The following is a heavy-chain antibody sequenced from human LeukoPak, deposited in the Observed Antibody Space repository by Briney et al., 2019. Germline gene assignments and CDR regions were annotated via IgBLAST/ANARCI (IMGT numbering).Heavy chain of an antibody. V-gene: IGHV3-64*01. J-gene: IGHJ6*02. CDR2: ITSNGGLT. D-gene: IGHD1-26*01. CDR3: ARVTAGATTSNYYYYHMDV. CDR1: GFAFSSYS. Sequence: GGSLRLSCAGSGFAFSSYSIQWVRQAPGKGLESVSAITSNGGLTYYANSVRGRFTISRDNSKNTLYLQMGSLRAEDMAVYYCARVTAGATTSNYYYYHMDVRGQGTTVTVSS.